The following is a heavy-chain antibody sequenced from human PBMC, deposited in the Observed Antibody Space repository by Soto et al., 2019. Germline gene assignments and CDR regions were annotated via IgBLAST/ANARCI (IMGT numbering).Heavy chain of an antibody. D-gene: IGHD5-12*01. CDR2: ISYDGSNK. CDR1: GFTFSSYA. Sequence: QVQLVESGGGVVQPGRSLRLSCAASGFTFSSYAMHWVRQAPGKGLEWVAVISYDGSNKYYADSVKGRFTISRDNSKNTLYLQMNSLRAEDTAVYYCARGGYDGTNWGQGTLVTVSS. CDR3: ARGGYDGTN. V-gene: IGHV3-30-3*01. J-gene: IGHJ4*02.